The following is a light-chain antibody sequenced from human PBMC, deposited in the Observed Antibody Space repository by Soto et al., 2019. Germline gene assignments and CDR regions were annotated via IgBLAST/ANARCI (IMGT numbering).Light chain of an antibody. CDR1: QSISSW. CDR3: HQYNSYPFT. Sequence: DIQMTQSPSTLSASVGDRVTITCRASQSISSWLAWYQQKPGKAPKLLIYKASSLESGVPSRFSGSGSGTEFTLTISSLQPDDFATYYCHQYNSYPFTFGPGTKVDIQ. J-gene: IGKJ3*01. V-gene: IGKV1-5*03. CDR2: KAS.